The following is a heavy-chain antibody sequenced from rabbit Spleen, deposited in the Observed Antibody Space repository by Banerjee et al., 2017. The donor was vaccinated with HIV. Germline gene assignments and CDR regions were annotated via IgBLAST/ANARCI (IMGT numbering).Heavy chain of an antibody. CDR2: IEVGSSDFT. Sequence: QEQLVESGGGLVKPGASLTLTCTASGVSFSFSSYMCWVRQAPGKGLEWIACIEVGSSDFTYFATWAKGRFTISKTSSTTVTLQVTRLTAADTATYFCARDTSSSFSSYRMDLWGPGTLVTVS. CDR1: GVSFSFSSY. V-gene: IGHV1S45*01. J-gene: IGHJ6*01. D-gene: IGHD1-1*01. CDR3: ARDTSSSFSSYRMDL.